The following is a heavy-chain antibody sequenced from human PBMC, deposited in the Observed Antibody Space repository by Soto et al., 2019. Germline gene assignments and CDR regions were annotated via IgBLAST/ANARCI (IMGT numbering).Heavy chain of an antibody. J-gene: IGHJ4*02. CDR1: GGTFNTYT. Sequence: QVHLVQSGSEVKKHGSSVTVSCKASGGTFNTYTFSWVRQAPGQGLEWMGSILPIMGSVNYAHDFRGRLSITADPSTTTAYMELTSLTSHDTAIYYCARIPRYSYPTSDPLDNWGQGTLVTVSS. CDR3: ARIPRYSYPTSDPLDN. CDR2: ILPIMGSV. V-gene: IGHV1-69*01. D-gene: IGHD2-15*01.